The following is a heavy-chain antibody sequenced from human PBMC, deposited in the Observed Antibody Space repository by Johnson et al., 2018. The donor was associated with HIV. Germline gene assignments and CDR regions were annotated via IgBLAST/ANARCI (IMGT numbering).Heavy chain of an antibody. CDR3: ARAFRGP. CDR2: IKQDGSEK. Sequence: EVLLLESGGGLIHPGGSLRLSCAASGFTVSSNYMSWVRQAPGKGLEWVANIKQDGSEKYYVDSVKGRFTISRDNAKNSLYLQMNSLRAEDTAVYYCARAFRGPWGQGTMVTVSS. CDR1: GFTVSSNY. V-gene: IGHV3-7*01. J-gene: IGHJ3*01.